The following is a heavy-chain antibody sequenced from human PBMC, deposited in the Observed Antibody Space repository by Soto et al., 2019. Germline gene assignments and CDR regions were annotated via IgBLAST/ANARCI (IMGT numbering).Heavy chain of an antibody. V-gene: IGHV1-69*08. D-gene: IGHD2-15*01. Sequence: QFQLVQSGAELKKPGSSVKVSCKASGGTFSSYTISWVRQAPGQGLEWMGRIIPILGIANYAQKFQGRVTITADKSTSTAYMELSSLRSEDTAVYYCARELCSGGSCYSDPTPQYFDYWGQGPLVAVSS. CDR1: GGTFSSYT. CDR3: ARELCSGGSCYSDPTPQYFDY. CDR2: IIPILGIA. J-gene: IGHJ4*02.